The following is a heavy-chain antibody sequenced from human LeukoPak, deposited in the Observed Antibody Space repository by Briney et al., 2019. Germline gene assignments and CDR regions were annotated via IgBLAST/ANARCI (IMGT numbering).Heavy chain of an antibody. D-gene: IGHD2-15*01. V-gene: IGHV1-46*01. Sequence: ASVKVSCKASGYTFTNYYMHWVRQAPGQGLEWMGLINPTGTSTNYAQKFQGRVTMTRDTSTSTVYMELSSLRSEDTAVYYCARVGGDCSRCSCYLFWFDPWGQGTLVTVSS. CDR2: INPTGTST. CDR3: ARVGGDCSRCSCYLFWFDP. CDR1: GYTFTNYY. J-gene: IGHJ5*02.